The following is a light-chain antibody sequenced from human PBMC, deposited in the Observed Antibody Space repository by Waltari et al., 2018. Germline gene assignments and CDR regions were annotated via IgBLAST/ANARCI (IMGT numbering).Light chain of an antibody. V-gene: IGKV1-9*01. J-gene: IGKJ3*01. CDR1: QEISTY. Sequence: DIQLTQSPSFLSASVGDRVTITCRASQEISTYLAWFQQKPGKAPKLLIHAVSTLQAGVPSRSSGRGSGTELTLTISSLQPEDFATYYCQQLSGDPFTFGPGTKVDIK. CDR2: AVS. CDR3: QQLSGDPFT.